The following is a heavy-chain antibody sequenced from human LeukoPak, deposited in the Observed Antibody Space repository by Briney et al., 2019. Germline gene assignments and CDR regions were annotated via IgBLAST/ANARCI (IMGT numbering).Heavy chain of an antibody. CDR1: GGSISSGGYY. V-gene: IGHV4-31*03. CDR2: IYYSGST. CDR3: ARDGAATPGPNYYFDY. J-gene: IGHJ4*02. D-gene: IGHD2-2*02. Sequence: SETLSLTCTVSGGSISSGGYYWSWIRQHPGKGLEWIGYIYYSGSTYYNPSLKSRVTISVDTSKSQFSLKLSSVTAADTAVYYCARDGAATPGPNYYFDYWGQGTLVTVSS.